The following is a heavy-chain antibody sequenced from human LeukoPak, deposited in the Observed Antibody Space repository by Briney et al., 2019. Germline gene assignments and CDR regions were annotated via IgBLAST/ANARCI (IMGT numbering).Heavy chain of an antibody. Sequence: ASVKVSCKASGYTFTGYYMHWVRQAPGQGLGWMGWINPNSGGTNYAQKFQGRVTMTRDTSISTAYMELSRLRSDDTAVYYCARDRAVATIGGVDYWGQGTLVTVSS. CDR2: INPNSGGT. D-gene: IGHD5-12*01. J-gene: IGHJ4*02. CDR1: GYTFTGYY. V-gene: IGHV1-2*02. CDR3: ARDRAVATIGGVDY.